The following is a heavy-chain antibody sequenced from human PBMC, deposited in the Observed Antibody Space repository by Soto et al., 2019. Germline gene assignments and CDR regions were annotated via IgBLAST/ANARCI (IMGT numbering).Heavy chain of an antibody. J-gene: IGHJ1*01. CDR1: GGSVSSGSYY. Sequence: PSETLSLTCTVSGGSVSSGSYYWSWIRQPPGKGLEWIGYIYYSGSTYYNPSLKSRVTISVDTSKNQFSLKLSSVTAADTAVYYCASNTKPANYYDSSGYPGVFQHWGQGTLVTVSS. CDR2: IYYSGST. V-gene: IGHV4-61*01. CDR3: ASNTKPANYYDSSGYPGVFQH. D-gene: IGHD3-22*01.